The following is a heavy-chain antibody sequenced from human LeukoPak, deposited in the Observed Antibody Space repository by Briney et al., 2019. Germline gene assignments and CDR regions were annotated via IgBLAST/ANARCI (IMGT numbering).Heavy chain of an antibody. CDR2: FYYYGTT. CDR1: GGSISSSIYY. J-gene: IGHJ3*02. Sequence: KTSETLSLTCTVSGGSISSSIYYWGWIRQPPGKGLEWVGSFYYYGTTYDNPSLKSRVTISVDTSKNQFSLKLSSVTAADTAVYYCARDQGGSGYFEALDIWGKGTMVTVSS. V-gene: IGHV4-39*07. CDR3: ARDQGGSGYFEALDI. D-gene: IGHD3-22*01.